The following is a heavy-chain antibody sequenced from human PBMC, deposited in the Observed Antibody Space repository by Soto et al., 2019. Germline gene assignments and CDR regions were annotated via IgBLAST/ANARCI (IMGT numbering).Heavy chain of an antibody. Sequence: PSETLSLTCAVSGGSISSSNWWSWVRQPPGKGLEWIGEIYHSGSTNYNPSLKSRVTISVDKSKNQFSLKLSSVTAADTAVYYCAREEYSSSSGLWFWGQGTLVTVSS. J-gene: IGHJ4*02. CDR3: AREEYSSSSGLWF. V-gene: IGHV4-4*02. D-gene: IGHD6-6*01. CDR2: IYHSGST. CDR1: GGSISSSNW.